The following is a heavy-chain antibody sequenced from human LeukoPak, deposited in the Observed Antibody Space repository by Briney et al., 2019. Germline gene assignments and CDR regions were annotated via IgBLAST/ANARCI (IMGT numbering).Heavy chain of an antibody. J-gene: IGHJ6*02. CDR1: GFTVSSNY. D-gene: IGHD1-1*01. CDR2: IYSGGST. Sequence: GGSLRLSCAASGFTVSSNYMSWVRQAPGKGLEWVSVIYSGGSTYYADSVKGRFTISRDNSKNTLYLQMNSLRAEDTAVYYCARDHFELECSADIYYGMDVWGQGTTVTVSS. CDR3: ARDHFELECSADIYYGMDV. V-gene: IGHV3-66*01.